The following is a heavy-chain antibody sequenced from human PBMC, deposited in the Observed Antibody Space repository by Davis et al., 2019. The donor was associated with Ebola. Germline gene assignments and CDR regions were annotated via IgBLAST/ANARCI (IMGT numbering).Heavy chain of an antibody. Sequence: SVKVSCKASGGTFSSYAISWVRQAPGQGLEWMGTIIPILGIANYAQKFQGRVTITADKSTSTAYMELSSVRSEDTAVYYCARELRGSSSPYYYYYGMDVWGQGTTVTVSS. D-gene: IGHD6-13*01. J-gene: IGHJ6*02. CDR3: ARELRGSSSPYYYYYGMDV. V-gene: IGHV1-69*04. CDR2: IIPILGIA. CDR1: GGTFSSYA.